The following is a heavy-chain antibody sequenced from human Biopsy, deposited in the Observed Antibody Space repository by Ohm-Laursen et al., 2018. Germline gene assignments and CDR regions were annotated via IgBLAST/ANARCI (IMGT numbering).Heavy chain of an antibody. Sequence: SLRLSCAASGFTFSDYYMSWIRQAPGKGLKWVSYISSRTNTIYYADSVKGRFTISRDNAKNSLYLQMNSLRADDTAVYYCALAAAQTVTHFDYWGQGTLVTVSS. J-gene: IGHJ4*02. CDR2: ISSRTNTI. D-gene: IGHD4-17*01. V-gene: IGHV3-11*01. CDR1: GFTFSDYY. CDR3: ALAAAQTVTHFDY.